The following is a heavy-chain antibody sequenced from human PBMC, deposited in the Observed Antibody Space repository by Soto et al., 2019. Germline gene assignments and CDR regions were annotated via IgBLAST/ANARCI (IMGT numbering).Heavy chain of an antibody. CDR2: IYYSGST. CDR1: GGSISSYY. V-gene: IGHV4-59*01. J-gene: IGHJ5*02. CDR3: AGGLEMATWGGWFDP. D-gene: IGHD5-12*01. Sequence: QVQLQESGPGLVKPSETLSLTCTVSGGSISSYYWSWIRQPPGKGLEWIGYIYYSGSTNYNPSLKSRVNISVDTSKNQFSRKLSSVTAADTAVYYCAGGLEMATWGGWFDPWGQGTLVTVSS.